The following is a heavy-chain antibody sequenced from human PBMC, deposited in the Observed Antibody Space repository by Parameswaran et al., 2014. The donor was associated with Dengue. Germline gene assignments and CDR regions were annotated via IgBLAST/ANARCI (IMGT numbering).Heavy chain of an antibody. D-gene: IGHD3-10*01. J-gene: IGHJ6*02. Sequence: WVRQAPGQGLEWMGEIIPSFSTTHYAQNFQGRVTITADKSSTTVYMDLNSLRSEDTAVYYCAREPGSDGYYGMDVWGQGTTVTVSS. V-gene: IGHV1-69*06. CDR2: IIPSFSTT. CDR3: AREPGSDGYYGMDV.